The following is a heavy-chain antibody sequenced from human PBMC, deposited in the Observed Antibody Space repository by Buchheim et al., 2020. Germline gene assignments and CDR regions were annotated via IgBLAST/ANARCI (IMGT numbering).Heavy chain of an antibody. Sequence: QVQLVESGGGVVQPGRSLRLSCAASGFTFSSYGMHWVRQAPGKGLEWVAVISYDGSNKYYADSVKGRFTISRDNSKNTLYLQMNSLRAEDTAVYYCAREDSYYYYGMDVWGQGTT. V-gene: IGHV3-30*03. CDR3: AREDSYYYYGMDV. CDR1: GFTFSSYG. CDR2: ISYDGSNK. D-gene: IGHD3-22*01. J-gene: IGHJ6*02.